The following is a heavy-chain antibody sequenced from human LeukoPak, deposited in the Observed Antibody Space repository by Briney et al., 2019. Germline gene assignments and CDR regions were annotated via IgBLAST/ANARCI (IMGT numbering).Heavy chain of an antibody. CDR3: ARESITMVRGVIIGAFDI. D-gene: IGHD3-10*01. CDR2: ISSSGSTI. V-gene: IGHV3-11*01. Sequence: PGGSLRLSCAASGFTFSDYYMSWIRQAPGKGLEWVSYISSSGSTIYYADSVKGRFTISRDNAKNSLYLQMNSLRAEDTAVYYCARESITMVRGVIIGAFDIWGQGTLVTVSS. CDR1: GFTFSDYY. J-gene: IGHJ4*02.